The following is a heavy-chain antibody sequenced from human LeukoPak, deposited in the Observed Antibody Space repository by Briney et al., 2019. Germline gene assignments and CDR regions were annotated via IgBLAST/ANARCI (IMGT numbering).Heavy chain of an antibody. J-gene: IGHJ6*02. CDR1: GGSISIFY. Sequence: PSETLSLTCTVSGGSISIFYWSWIRQPAGKGLDWIGRIHSSWSINHNPSLKSRVTLSVDTSKNQFSLKLTSVAAADTAVYYCARGTFKDGLDVWGQGTTVTVSS. V-gene: IGHV4-4*07. D-gene: IGHD2/OR15-2a*01. CDR2: IHSSWSI. CDR3: ARGTFKDGLDV.